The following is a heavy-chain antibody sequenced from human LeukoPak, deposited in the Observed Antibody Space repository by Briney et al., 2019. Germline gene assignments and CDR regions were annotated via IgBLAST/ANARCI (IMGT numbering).Heavy chain of an antibody. CDR3: ARDFYYGGF. CDR2: INSDGSST. V-gene: IGHV3-74*03. D-gene: IGHD4-23*01. J-gene: IGHJ4*02. Sequence: GGSLRLSCAASGFTFSNYWMQWVRHDPGKRLVWVTRINSDGSSTTYEDSVKGRFTISRDKSKNKLFLKMNSLTAADTAVYYCARDFYYGGFWGQGTLVTVSS. CDR1: GFTFSNYW.